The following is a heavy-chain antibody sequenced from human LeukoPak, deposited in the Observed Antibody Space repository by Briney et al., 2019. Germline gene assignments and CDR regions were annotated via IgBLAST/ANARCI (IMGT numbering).Heavy chain of an antibody. CDR1: GGSISSGGYA. CDR2: IYHSGTT. CDR3: VRGRYSSGWFKDKNWFDP. D-gene: IGHD6-19*01. J-gene: IGHJ5*02. Sequence: SETLSLTCAVSGGSISSGGYAWNWIRQPPGKGLEWIAYIYHSGTTYYNPSLKSRATISVDTSKNQFSLKLSSVTAADTAVYYCVRGRYSSGWFKDKNWFDPWGQGIPVTVSS. V-gene: IGHV4-30-4*07.